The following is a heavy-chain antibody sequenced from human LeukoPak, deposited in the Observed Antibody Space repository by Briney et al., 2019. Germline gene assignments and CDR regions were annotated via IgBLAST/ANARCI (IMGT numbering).Heavy chain of an antibody. CDR1: GGSIGSHY. V-gene: IGHV4-59*11. J-gene: IGHJ6*03. CDR2: IYYSGST. D-gene: IGHD2-21*01. CDR3: AGGLWSYYYMDV. Sequence: SETLSLTCTVFGGSIGSHYWSWIRQPPGKGLEWIGYIYYSGSTNYNPSLKSRVTISVDTSKNHFSLKLSSVTAADTAVYYCAGGLWSYYYMDVWGKGTTVTVSS.